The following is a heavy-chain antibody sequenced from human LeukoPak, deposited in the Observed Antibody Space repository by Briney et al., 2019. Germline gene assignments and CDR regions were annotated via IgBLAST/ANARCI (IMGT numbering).Heavy chain of an antibody. J-gene: IGHJ4*02. D-gene: IGHD4/OR15-4a*01. CDR3: ARRAGAYSHPYDY. Sequence: GGSLRLSCTVSGFTVSSNSMSWVRQAPGKGLGWVSFIYSDNTHYSDSVKGRFTISRDNSKNTLYLQMNSLRAQDTAVYYCARRAGAYSHPYDYWGQGTLVTVSS. V-gene: IGHV3-53*01. CDR2: IYSDNT. CDR1: GFTVSSNS.